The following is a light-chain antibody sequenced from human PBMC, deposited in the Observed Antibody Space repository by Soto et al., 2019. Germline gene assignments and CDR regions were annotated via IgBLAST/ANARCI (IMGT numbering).Light chain of an antibody. CDR1: QSISSSY. CDR3: QQHDSSPIT. Sequence: EIVLTQSPGTLSLSPGERATLSCRASQSISSSYLTWYQQKPGQAPRLLFYGASSRATGVPDRFSGSGSGTDFTLTISRLEPEDFAVYYCQQHDSSPITFGGGTKVDIK. J-gene: IGKJ4*01. CDR2: GAS. V-gene: IGKV3-20*01.